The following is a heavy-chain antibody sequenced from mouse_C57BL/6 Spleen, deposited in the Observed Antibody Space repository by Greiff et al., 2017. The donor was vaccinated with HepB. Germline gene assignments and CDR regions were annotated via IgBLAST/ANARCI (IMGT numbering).Heavy chain of an antibody. CDR1: GFTFSDYY. CDR3: ARATVVATRYFDV. J-gene: IGHJ1*03. CDR2: INYDGSST. D-gene: IGHD1-1*01. V-gene: IGHV5-16*01. Sequence: EVQLVESEGGLVQPGSSMKLSCTASGFTFSDYYMAWVRQVPEKGLEWVANINYDGSSTYYLDSLKSRFIISRDNAKNILYLQMSSLKSEDTATYYCARATVVATRYFDVWGTGTTVTVSS.